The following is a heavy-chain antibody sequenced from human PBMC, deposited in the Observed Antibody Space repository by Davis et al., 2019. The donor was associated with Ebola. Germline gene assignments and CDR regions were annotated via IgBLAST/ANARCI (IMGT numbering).Heavy chain of an antibody. CDR1: GFSFSSYW. CDR3: ATDLSPRTSVTTFDY. Sequence: GESLKISCAASGFSFSSYWMSWVRQAPGKGLEWVANINHDGYEKNFVDHMRGRVTISGDNAKKSMYLQMNSVRAEDTGIYYCATDLSPRTSVTTFDYWGQGTLVTVSS. D-gene: IGHD4-17*01. V-gene: IGHV3-7*01. CDR2: INHDGYEK. J-gene: IGHJ4*02.